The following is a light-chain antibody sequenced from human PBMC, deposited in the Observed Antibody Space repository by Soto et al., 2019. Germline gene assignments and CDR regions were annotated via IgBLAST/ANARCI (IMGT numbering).Light chain of an antibody. CDR3: SSYTSSSTLDV. CDR2: GVT. CDR1: HNDIGTYDY. J-gene: IGLJ1*01. V-gene: IGLV2-14*03. Sequence: QSVLTQPTSVSGSPGQSITISCTGNHNDIGTYDYASWYQQHPGRAPRLLIHGVTTRPSGISGRFSASKSGLTASLTISGLQPEDEADYYCSSYTSSSTLDVFGTGTKVTVL.